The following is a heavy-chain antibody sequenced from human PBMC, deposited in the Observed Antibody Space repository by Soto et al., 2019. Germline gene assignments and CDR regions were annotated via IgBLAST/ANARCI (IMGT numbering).Heavy chain of an antibody. Sequence: EVQLVESGGGLVQPGGSLRLSCAASGFTFTSYSMNWVRQAPGKGLEWVSYIRGTTHYADSVEGRFTRSRNNAGSSQYLQMNSLSADDTAVYDCAKDDSSAFEILGQVTMVTVSS. CDR2: IRGTT. V-gene: IGHV3-48*01. D-gene: IGHD2-21*01. J-gene: IGHJ3*02. CDR1: GFTFTSYS. CDR3: AKDDSSAFEI.